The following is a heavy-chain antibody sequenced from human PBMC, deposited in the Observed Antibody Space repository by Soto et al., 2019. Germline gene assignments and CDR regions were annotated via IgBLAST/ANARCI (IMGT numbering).Heavy chain of an antibody. J-gene: IGHJ4*02. D-gene: IGHD3-22*01. V-gene: IGHV1-69*06. CDR3: ARGYYYDSSGYYSIDY. CDR2: IIPIFGTA. CDR1: GGTFSSYA. Sequence: SVKVSCKASGGTFSSYAISWVRQAPGQGLEWMGGIIPIFGTANYAQKFQGRVTITADKSTSTAYMELSSLRSEDTAVYYCARGYYYDSSGYYSIDYWGQGTLVTVSS.